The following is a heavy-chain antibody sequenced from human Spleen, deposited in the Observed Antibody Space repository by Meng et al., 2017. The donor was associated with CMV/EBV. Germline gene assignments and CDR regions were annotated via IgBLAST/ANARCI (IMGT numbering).Heavy chain of an antibody. V-gene: IGHV3-23*01. Sequence: GGSLRLSCAASGFTFNSYTMTWVRQAPGKGLEWVSGISGGCGTTYYAGSVKGRFTVSRDNSKNTLYLQMNSLRAEDTAVYYCAKDDYRTAPKTIDYWGQGTLVTVSS. D-gene: IGHD4-11*01. J-gene: IGHJ4*02. CDR1: GFTFNSYT. CDR3: AKDDYRTAPKTIDY. CDR2: ISGGCGTT.